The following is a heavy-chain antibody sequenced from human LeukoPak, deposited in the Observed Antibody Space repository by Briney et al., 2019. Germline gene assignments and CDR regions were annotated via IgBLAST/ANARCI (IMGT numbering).Heavy chain of an antibody. Sequence: SETLSLTCTVSGGSISSSSYYWGWIRQPPGKGLEWIGSIYYSGSTYYNPSLKSRVTISVDTSKNQFSLKLSSVTAADTAVYYCAREEIGRYFDWLLPSTYYYYYMDVWGKGTTVTVSS. CDR1: GGSISSSSYY. J-gene: IGHJ6*03. CDR3: AREEIGRYFDWLLPSTYYYYYMDV. V-gene: IGHV4-39*07. CDR2: IYYSGST. D-gene: IGHD3-9*01.